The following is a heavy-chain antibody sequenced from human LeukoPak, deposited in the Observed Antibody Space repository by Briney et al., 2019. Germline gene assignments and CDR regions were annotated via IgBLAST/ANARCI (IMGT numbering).Heavy chain of an antibody. CDR2: ISSSSSTI. CDR3: AKANSDYGEDYYYGMDV. Sequence: GSLRLSCAASGFTFSSYSMNWVRQAPGKGLEWVSYISSSSSTIYYADSVKGRFTISRDNSKNTLYLQMNSLGAEDTAVYYCAKANSDYGEDYYYGMDVWGQGTTVTVSS. D-gene: IGHD4-17*01. V-gene: IGHV3-48*01. J-gene: IGHJ6*02. CDR1: GFTFSSYS.